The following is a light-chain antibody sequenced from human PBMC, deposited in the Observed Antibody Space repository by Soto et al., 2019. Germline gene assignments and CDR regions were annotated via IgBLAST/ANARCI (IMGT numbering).Light chain of an antibody. CDR1: QSFSIS. V-gene: IGKV3-15*01. CDR2: DSS. CDR3: QQYDNWPPLT. Sequence: EIVMTQSPATLSVSPGQRAILSCRASQSFSISLAWYQQKPGQPPSLLVYDSSSRATGTPARFSGSVSGTEFTLTSSSLQSDDFGVYYCQQYDNWPPLTFGGGTKVAIK. J-gene: IGKJ4*01.